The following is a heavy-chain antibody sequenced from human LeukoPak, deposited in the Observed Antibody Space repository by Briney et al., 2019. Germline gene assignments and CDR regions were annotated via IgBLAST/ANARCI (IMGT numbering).Heavy chain of an antibody. Sequence: PGGSLRLSCEASGFTFNTYPMHWVRQAPGKGPEWVAVISYDGSNKYYADSVKGRFTISRDNSKNTLYLQMNSLRAEDTAVYYCASSGGSGSYSYWGQGTLVTVSS. CDR3: ASSGGSGSYSY. D-gene: IGHD3-10*01. CDR1: GFTFNTYP. CDR2: ISYDGSNK. J-gene: IGHJ4*02. V-gene: IGHV3-30-3*01.